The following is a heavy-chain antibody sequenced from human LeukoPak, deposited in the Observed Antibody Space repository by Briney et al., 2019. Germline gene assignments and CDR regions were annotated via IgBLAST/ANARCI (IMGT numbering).Heavy chain of an antibody. V-gene: IGHV3-7*01. D-gene: IGHD3-22*01. CDR2: IKPDGSGK. CDR1: GFTFSTFW. Sequence: QPGGSLRLSCAASGFTFSTFWMTWVRQAPGKGLEWVASIKPDGSGKYYVDSVKGRFTISRDNAKNALYLQLNSLRAEDTAVYFCVRLGDSSGYYDYWGQGTLVTVSS. CDR3: VRLGDSSGYYDY. J-gene: IGHJ4*02.